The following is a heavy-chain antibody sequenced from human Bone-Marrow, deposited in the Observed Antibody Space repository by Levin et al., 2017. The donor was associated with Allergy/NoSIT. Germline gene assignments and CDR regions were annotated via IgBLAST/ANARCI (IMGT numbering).Heavy chain of an antibody. Sequence: GASVKVSCEASGFSFRSYWMHWVRQAPGKGLVWVSRINTDGGGTTYADSVKGRFTISRDNAKNMLYLQMSSLRVEDTAVYYCARDLFRAMDVWGQGTTVTVSS. CDR2: INTDGGGT. V-gene: IGHV3-74*01. CDR1: GFSFRSYW. CDR3: ARDLFRAMDV. J-gene: IGHJ6*02.